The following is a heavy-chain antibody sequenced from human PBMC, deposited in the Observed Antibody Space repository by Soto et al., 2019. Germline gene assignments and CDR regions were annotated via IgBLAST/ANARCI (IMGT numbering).Heavy chain of an antibody. CDR2: IIPYYNTL. CDR1: EGTFNSYA. V-gene: IGHV1-69*01. CDR3: ASGASRWYPYFFDA. J-gene: IGHJ4*02. D-gene: IGHD6-13*01. Sequence: QAQVVQSGAEVRKPGSSVKLSCKASEGTFNSYAIAWVRQAPGQGLEWMGGIIPYYNTLNYAQKFQDRVTLTADGSTNTVYMELSSLRSDETAVYFCASGASRWYPYFFDAWAQGTLVTVSS.